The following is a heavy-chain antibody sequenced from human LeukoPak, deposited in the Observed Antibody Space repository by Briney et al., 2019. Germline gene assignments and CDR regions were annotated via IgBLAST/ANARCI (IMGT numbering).Heavy chain of an antibody. Sequence: PSETLSLTCTVSGYSISSGYYWGWIRQPPGKGLEWIGSIYHSGSTYYNPSLKSRVTISVDTSKNQFSLKLISVTAADTAVYYCARVDSSGYYRDYWGQGTLVTVSS. J-gene: IGHJ4*02. CDR2: IYHSGST. V-gene: IGHV4-38-2*02. D-gene: IGHD3-22*01. CDR3: ARVDSSGYYRDY. CDR1: GYSISSGYY.